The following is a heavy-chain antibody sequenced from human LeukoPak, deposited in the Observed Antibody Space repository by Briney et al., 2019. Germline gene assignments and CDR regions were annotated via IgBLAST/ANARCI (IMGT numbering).Heavy chain of an antibody. V-gene: IGHV3-20*04. Sequence: GGSLRLSCAASGFTFDEYGMNWVRQAPGKGLEWVSGINWSGGSTGYADSVKGRFTISRDNAKNSLYLQMNSLRAEDTALHYCARAPYYYDSSAYGAFDIWGQGTMVTVPS. CDR3: ARAPYYYDSSAYGAFDI. J-gene: IGHJ3*02. CDR1: GFTFDEYG. D-gene: IGHD3-22*01. CDR2: INWSGGST.